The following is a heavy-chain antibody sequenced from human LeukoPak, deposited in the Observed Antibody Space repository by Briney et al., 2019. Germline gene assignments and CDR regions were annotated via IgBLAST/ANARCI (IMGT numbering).Heavy chain of an antibody. CDR3: ARDSVTAMGMGLFDY. J-gene: IGHJ4*02. V-gene: IGHV3-21*01. CDR1: GFTFSSNS. Sequence: GGSLRLSCAASGFTFSSNSMNWVRQAPGMGLEWVSSISSSSSYIYYAVSVKGRFTISRDNAKNSLYLQMNSLRAEDTAVYYCARDSVTAMGMGLFDYWGQGTLVTVSS. D-gene: IGHD5-18*01. CDR2: ISSSSSYI.